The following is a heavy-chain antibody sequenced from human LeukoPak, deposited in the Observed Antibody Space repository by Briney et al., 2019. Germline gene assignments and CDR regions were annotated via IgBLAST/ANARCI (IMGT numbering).Heavy chain of an antibody. CDR3: TRGDYYDSSGYYFLFDY. CDR2: IRSKPYGGTT. Sequence: GGSLRLSCTTSGFTFGDYGMSWVRQAPGKGLEWVGFIRSKPYGGTTEYAASVKGRFTISRDDSKSIAYLQMNSLTTEDTAVYYCTRGDYYDSSGYYFLFDYWGQGTLVAVSS. D-gene: IGHD3-22*01. CDR1: GFTFGDYG. V-gene: IGHV3-49*04. J-gene: IGHJ4*02.